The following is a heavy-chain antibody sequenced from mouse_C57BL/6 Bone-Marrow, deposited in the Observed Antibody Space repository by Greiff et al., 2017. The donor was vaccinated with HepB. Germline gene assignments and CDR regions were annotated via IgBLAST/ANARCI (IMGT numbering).Heavy chain of an antibody. D-gene: IGHD2-2*01. CDR2: ISDGGSYT. CDR1: GFTFSSYA. J-gene: IGHJ2*01. V-gene: IGHV5-4*01. Sequence: EVHLVESGGGLVKPGGSLKLSCAASGFTFSSYAMSWFRQTPEKRLEWVATISDGGSYTYYPDNVKGRFTISRDNAKNNLYLQMSHLKSEDTAMYYCAREGVTTDYWGQGTTLTVSS. CDR3: AREGVTTDY.